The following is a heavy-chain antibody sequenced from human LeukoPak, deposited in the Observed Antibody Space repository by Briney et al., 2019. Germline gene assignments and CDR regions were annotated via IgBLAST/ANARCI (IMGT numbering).Heavy chain of an antibody. CDR2: IYYSGST. D-gene: IGHD4-11*01. V-gene: IGHV4-59*08. CDR3: ARHASNYNYYFDY. CDR1: GGSISSYY. Sequence: SETLSLTCTVSGGSISSYYWSWIRQPPGKGLEWIGYIYYSGSTNYNPSLKSRVTISVDTSKNQFSLKLSSVAAADTAVYYCARHASNYNYYFDYWGQGTLVTVSS. J-gene: IGHJ4*02.